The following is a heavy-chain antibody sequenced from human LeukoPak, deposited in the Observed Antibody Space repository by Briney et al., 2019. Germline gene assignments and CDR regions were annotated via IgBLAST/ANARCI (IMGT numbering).Heavy chain of an antibody. CDR3: AKAGSTVESPDYYYYYGMDV. Sequence: SETLSLTCTVSGGSISSGGYYWSWIRQHPGKGLEWLGEINHSGSTNYNPSLKSRVTISVDTSKNQFSLKLSSVTAADTAVYYCAKAGSTVESPDYYYYYGMDVWGQGTTVTVSS. CDR2: INHSGST. V-gene: IGHV4-31*03. CDR1: GGSISSGGYY. J-gene: IGHJ6*02. D-gene: IGHD3-10*01.